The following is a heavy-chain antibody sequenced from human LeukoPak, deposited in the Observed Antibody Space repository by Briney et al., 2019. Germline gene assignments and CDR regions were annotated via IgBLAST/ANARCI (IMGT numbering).Heavy chain of an antibody. CDR3: ASIAGDSSSWYRAYYFDY. CDR1: GGSFSGYY. V-gene: IGHV4-34*01. CDR2: INHSGST. J-gene: IGHJ4*02. Sequence: SETLSLTCAVYGGSFSGYYWSWIRQPPGKGLEWIGEINHSGSTNYNPSLKSRVTISVDTSKNQFSLKLSSVNAADTAVYYCASIAGDSSSWYRAYYFDYWGQGTLVTVSS. D-gene: IGHD6-13*01.